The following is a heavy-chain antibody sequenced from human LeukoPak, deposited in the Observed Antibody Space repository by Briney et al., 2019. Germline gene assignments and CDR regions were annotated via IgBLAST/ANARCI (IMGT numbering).Heavy chain of an antibody. J-gene: IGHJ4*02. CDR2: IYYSGST. D-gene: IGHD6-13*01. V-gene: IGHV4-59*01. CDR3: AREPSIAAAGYFDY. CDR1: GGSISSYY. Sequence: PSETLSLTCTVSGGSISSYYWSWIRQPPGKGLEWIGYIYYSGSTNYNPSLESRVTISVDTSKNQFSLKLSSVTAADTAVYYCAREPSIAAAGYFDYWGQGTLVTVSS.